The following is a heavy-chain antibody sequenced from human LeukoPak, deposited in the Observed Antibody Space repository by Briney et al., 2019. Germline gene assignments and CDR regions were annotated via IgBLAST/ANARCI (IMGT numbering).Heavy chain of an antibody. D-gene: IGHD1-26*01. CDR2: ISYDGSNK. Sequence: GGSLRLSCAASGFTFSSYSMNWVRQAPGKGLEWVAVISYDGSNKYYADSVKGRFTISRDNSKNTLYLQMNSLRAEDTAVYYCARSGGRSYKYYYYYYMDVWGKGTTVTVSS. J-gene: IGHJ6*03. V-gene: IGHV3-30*03. CDR3: ARSGGRSYKYYYYYYMDV. CDR1: GFTFSSYS.